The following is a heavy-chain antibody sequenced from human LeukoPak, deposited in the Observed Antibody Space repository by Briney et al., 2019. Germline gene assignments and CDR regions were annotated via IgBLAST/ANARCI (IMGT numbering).Heavy chain of an antibody. J-gene: IGHJ4*02. CDR2: ISAYNGNT. Sequence: ASVKVSCKASGYTFTSYGISWVRQAPGQGLEWMGWISAYNGNTNYAQKLQGRVTMTTDTSTSTAYMELRSLRSDNTAVYYCARDRTYPYYGSGSDLDYWGQGTLVTVSS. CDR3: ARDRTYPYYGSGSDLDY. D-gene: IGHD3-10*01. CDR1: GYTFTSYG. V-gene: IGHV1-18*01.